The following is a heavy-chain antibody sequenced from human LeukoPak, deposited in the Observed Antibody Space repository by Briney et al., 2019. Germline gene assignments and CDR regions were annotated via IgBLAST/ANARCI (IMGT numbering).Heavy chain of an antibody. D-gene: IGHD3-10*01. CDR2: INHSGST. CDR3: ARAGTMVRGVTILPQNWYFDL. CDR1: GGSFSGYY. Sequence: SETLSLTCAVYGGSFSGYYWSWIRQPPGKGLEWIGEINHSGSTNYNPSLKSRVTISVETSKNQSSLKLSSVTAADTAVYYCARAGTMVRGVTILPQNWYFDLWGRGTLVTVSS. J-gene: IGHJ2*01. V-gene: IGHV4-34*01.